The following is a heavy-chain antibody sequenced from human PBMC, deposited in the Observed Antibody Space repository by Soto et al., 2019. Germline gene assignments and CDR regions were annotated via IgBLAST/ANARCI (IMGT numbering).Heavy chain of an antibody. J-gene: IGHJ5*02. D-gene: IGHD1-26*01. CDR2: IYVGGNT. Sequence: PGGSLRLSCAASGFIVSNNYMGWVRQAPGKGLEWVSTIYVGGNTFYADSVKDRFTISRDISKNTLDLQMNSLRAEDTAVYYCAIGGYSHSWLEYFDPRGQRTPVTVSS. CDR3: AIGGYSHSWLEYFDP. CDR1: GFIVSNNY. V-gene: IGHV3-66*01.